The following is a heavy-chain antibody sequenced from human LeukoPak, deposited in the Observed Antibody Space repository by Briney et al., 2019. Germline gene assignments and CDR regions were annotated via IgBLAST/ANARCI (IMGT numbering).Heavy chain of an antibody. CDR3: ATSSGYSHTWGAFDF. J-gene: IGHJ4*02. CDR1: GSTFTKYY. CDR2: INPNNGGT. D-gene: IGHD5-18*01. V-gene: IGHV1-2*02. Sequence: WASVKVSCKTSGSTFTKYYMHWVRQAPGQGLEWMGWINPNNGGTNHTQKFQGRVTMTGDTSINTVYMELSRLKSDDTAVYYCATSSGYSHTWGAFDFWGQGALVTVSS.